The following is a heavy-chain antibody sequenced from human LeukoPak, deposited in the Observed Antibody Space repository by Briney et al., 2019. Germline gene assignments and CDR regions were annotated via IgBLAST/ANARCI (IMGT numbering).Heavy chain of an antibody. D-gene: IGHD3-10*01. V-gene: IGHV5-51*01. CDR3: ARVVLSYYYGSGRVPYYYYYYMDV. J-gene: IGHJ6*03. CDR2: IYLGDSDT. Sequence: HGESLKISCKGSGYSFTSYWIGWVRQMPGKGLEWMGIIYLGDSDTRYSPSFKGQVTISADKSISTAYLQWSSLKASDTAMYYCARVVLSYYYGSGRVPYYYYYYMDVWGKGTTVTVSS. CDR1: GYSFTSYW.